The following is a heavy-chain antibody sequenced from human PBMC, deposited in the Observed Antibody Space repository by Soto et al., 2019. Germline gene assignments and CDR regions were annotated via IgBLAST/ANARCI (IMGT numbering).Heavy chain of an antibody. J-gene: IGHJ6*02. Sequence: QAGGSLRLSCVVSGLTFSDYGFHWVRQAPGKGLDWVAAISYDGSFVYYADSVRGRFTISRDNSRNTLDLQMNTLRHEDTAVYYCAKERGRNRNFAMDVWGPGTSVTVSS. D-gene: IGHD1-1*01. V-gene: IGHV3-30*18. CDR2: ISYDGSFV. CDR1: GLTFSDYG. CDR3: AKERGRNRNFAMDV.